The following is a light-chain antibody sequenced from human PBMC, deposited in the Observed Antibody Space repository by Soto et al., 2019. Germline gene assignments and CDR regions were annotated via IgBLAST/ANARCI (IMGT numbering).Light chain of an antibody. V-gene: IGLV2-11*01. CDR3: SSYAGRYSVV. CDR1: SSDIGHYNY. Sequence: QSALAQPRSVSGSRGQSVTITCSGTSSDIGHYNYVSWYQQHPGRAPKLIIYDVIKRPAGVPDRFSGSKTGNTASLTISGLQADDEADYYCSSYAGRYSVVFDGGTKVTVL. CDR2: DVI. J-gene: IGLJ2*01.